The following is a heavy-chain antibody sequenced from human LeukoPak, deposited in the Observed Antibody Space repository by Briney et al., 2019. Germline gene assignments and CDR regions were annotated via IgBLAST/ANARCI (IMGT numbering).Heavy chain of an antibody. CDR1: GGSISSGDYY. V-gene: IGHV4-30-4*01. Sequence: SETLSLTCTVSGGSISSGDYYWSWIRQPPGKGLEWIGYIYYSGSTYYNPSLKSRVTIPVDTSKNQFSLKLSSVTAADTAVYYCVRRMVGAIRPFDYWGQGTLVIVSS. D-gene: IGHD1-26*01. CDR3: VRRMVGAIRPFDY. J-gene: IGHJ4*02. CDR2: IYYSGST.